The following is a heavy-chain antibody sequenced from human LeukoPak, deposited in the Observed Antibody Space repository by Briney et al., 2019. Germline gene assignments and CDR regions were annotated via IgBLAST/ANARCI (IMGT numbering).Heavy chain of an antibody. CDR2: IYSDRST. Sequence: GGSLRLSCTASGFTINNNYMSWVRQAPGKGLEWVAIIYSDRSTYYPESVKGRFTISRDDSKNMLLLQMDSLRVEDTAIYYCAGYSAFSSYSNWGQGTLVTVSS. CDR3: AGYSAFSSYSN. V-gene: IGHV3-53*01. D-gene: IGHD2-15*01. CDR1: GFTINNNY. J-gene: IGHJ1*01.